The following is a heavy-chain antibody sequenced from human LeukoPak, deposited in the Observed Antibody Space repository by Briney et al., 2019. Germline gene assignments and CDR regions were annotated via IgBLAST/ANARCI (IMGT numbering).Heavy chain of an antibody. CDR2: INPNSGGT. Sequence: ASVKVSCKASGYTFTGYYMHWVRQAPGQGLEWMGWINPNSGGTNYAQKFQGRVTMTRDTFISTAYMELSRLRSDDTAVCYCARETILVAYPYDYWGQGTLVTVSS. J-gene: IGHJ4*02. CDR3: ARETILVAYPYDY. CDR1: GYTFTGYY. D-gene: IGHD3-9*01. V-gene: IGHV1-2*02.